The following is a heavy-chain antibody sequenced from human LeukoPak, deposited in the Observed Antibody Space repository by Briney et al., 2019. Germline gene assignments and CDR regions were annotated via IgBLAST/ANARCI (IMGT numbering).Heavy chain of an antibody. CDR1: GFTFSNAW. V-gene: IGHV3-15*01. J-gene: IGHJ4*02. D-gene: IGHD3-10*01. CDR2: IKSKTDGGTT. Sequence: GGSPRLSCAASGFTFSNAWMSWVRQAPGKGLEWVGRIKSKTDGGTTDYAAPVKGRFTISRDDSKNTLYLQMNSLKTEDTAVYYCTTAPYYGSGSYLYWGQGTLVTVSS. CDR3: TTAPYYGSGSYLY.